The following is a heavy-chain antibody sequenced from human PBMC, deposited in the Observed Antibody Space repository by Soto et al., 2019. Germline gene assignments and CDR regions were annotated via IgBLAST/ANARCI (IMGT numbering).Heavy chain of an antibody. J-gene: IGHJ4*02. CDR2: IIPYYNTL. CDR3: ASGASRWYPHFFDS. Sequence: QAQVVQSGAEVRRPGSSVKLSCKASESTFNSYAIAWVRQAPGQGLEWMGGIIPYYNTLNYAQKFQDRVTITADDSTNTVYMELSSLRSDDTAVYFCASGASRWYPHFFDSWAQGTLVTVSS. D-gene: IGHD6-13*01. CDR1: ESTFNSYA. V-gene: IGHV1-69*01.